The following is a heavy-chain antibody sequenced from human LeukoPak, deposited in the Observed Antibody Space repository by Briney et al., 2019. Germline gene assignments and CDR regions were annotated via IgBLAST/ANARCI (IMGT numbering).Heavy chain of an antibody. CDR1: GGSNTSYY. V-gene: IGHV4-4*09. CDR3: ARKAPKKAWFDP. J-gene: IGHJ5*02. CDR2: SHPSGNS. Sequence: SEALSLSCTVSGGSNTSYYWSWIRQPPGKGLEWIGYSHPSGNSNYSPSLKSRVTISIDTSRNQLSLKLSSVTAADTAVYYCARKAPKKAWFDPWGQGTLVTVSS.